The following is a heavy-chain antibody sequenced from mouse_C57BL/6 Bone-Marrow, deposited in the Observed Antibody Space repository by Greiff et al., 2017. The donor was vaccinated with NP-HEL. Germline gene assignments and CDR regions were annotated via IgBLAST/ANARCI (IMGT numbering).Heavy chain of an antibody. CDR2: IYPGGGYT. D-gene: IGHD1-1*02. Sequence: QVQLKESGAELVRPGTSVKMSCKASGYTFTNYWIGWAKQRPGHGLEWIGNIYPGGGYTNYNEKFKGKATLTADKSSSTAYMQFSSLTSEDSAIYYCARGRLWWYFDVWGTGTTVTVSS. J-gene: IGHJ1*03. V-gene: IGHV1-63*01. CDR1: GYTFTNYW. CDR3: ARGRLWWYFDV.